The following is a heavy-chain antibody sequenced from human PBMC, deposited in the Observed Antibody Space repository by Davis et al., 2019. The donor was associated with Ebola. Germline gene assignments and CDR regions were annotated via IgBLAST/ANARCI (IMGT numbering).Heavy chain of an antibody. D-gene: IGHD2-15*01. J-gene: IGHJ6*02. Sequence: MPSETLSLTCAVYGGSFSGYYWSWIRQPPGKGLEWIGEINHSGSTNYNPSLKSRVTISVDTSKNQFSLKLSSVTAADTAVYYCARFPVVYYYYYGMDVWGQGTLVTVSS. CDR1: GGSFSGYY. CDR3: ARFPVVYYYYYGMDV. V-gene: IGHV4-34*01. CDR2: INHSGST.